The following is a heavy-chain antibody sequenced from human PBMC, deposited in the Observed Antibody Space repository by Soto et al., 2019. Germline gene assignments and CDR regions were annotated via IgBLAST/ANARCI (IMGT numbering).Heavy chain of an antibody. D-gene: IGHD5-12*01. Sequence: PSATRSRTGPHSGLSNSIGKYYLRWTRQTPGKGLEWIGYIYYSGSTYYNPSLKSRVTISVDTSKNHFSLKLSSVTAADTAVYYCARSLPEDGYTYYFDYWGQGKLV. V-gene: IGHV4-30-4*01. CDR2: IYYSGST. J-gene: IGHJ4*02. CDR1: GLSNSIGKYY. CDR3: ARSLPEDGYTYYFDY.